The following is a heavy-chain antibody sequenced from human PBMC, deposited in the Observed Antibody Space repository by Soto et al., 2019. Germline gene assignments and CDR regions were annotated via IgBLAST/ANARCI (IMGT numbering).Heavy chain of an antibody. CDR1: GGTFSSYA. J-gene: IGHJ6*02. CDR3: ASPVTGTTRAYYYYYGMDV. V-gene: IGHV1-69*01. D-gene: IGHD1-20*01. Sequence: QVQLVQSGAEVKKPGSSVKVSCKASGGTFSSYAISWVRQAPGQGLEWMGGIIPIFGTANYAQKFQGRVTITADESTSPAYMELSSLRSEDTAVYYCASPVTGTTRAYYYYYGMDVWGQGTTVTVSS. CDR2: IIPIFGTA.